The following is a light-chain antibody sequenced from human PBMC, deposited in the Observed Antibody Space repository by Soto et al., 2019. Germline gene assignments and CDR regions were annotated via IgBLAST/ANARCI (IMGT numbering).Light chain of an antibody. CDR1: QSISSY. CDR2: AES. Sequence: DIQMTQSPSSLSASVGDRGTITCRASQSISSYLNWYQQKPGKAPKILIYAESSLQSGVKSRFSGSGSGTDFTLTISSMQPEDFATYYCKQSYSTQITFGQGTRLEIK. J-gene: IGKJ5*01. V-gene: IGKV1-39*01. CDR3: KQSYSTQIT.